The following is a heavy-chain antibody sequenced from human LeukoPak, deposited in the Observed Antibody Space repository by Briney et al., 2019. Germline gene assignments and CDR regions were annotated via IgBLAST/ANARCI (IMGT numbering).Heavy chain of an antibody. V-gene: IGHV3-7*01. CDR2: INPGGTEK. CDR3: GGILRPGVGGSVGFDH. CDR1: GFTFSTYW. J-gene: IGHJ4*02. Sequence: GGSLRLSCEASGFTFSTYWMSWVRQAPGTGPEWVANINPGGTEKYCVDSVEGRFTVSRDNAKNSLYLQLSSLRVDDTAVYYCGGILRPGVGGSVGFDHWGQGTLVTVSS. D-gene: IGHD3-16*01.